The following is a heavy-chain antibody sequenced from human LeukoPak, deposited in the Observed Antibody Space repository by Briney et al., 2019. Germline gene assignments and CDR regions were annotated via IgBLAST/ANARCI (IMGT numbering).Heavy chain of an antibody. CDR3: AKRGGAPLNYYYYYYMDV. Sequence: GGSLRLSCAASGFTFSSYAMSWVRQAPGKGLEWVSAISGSGGSTYYADSVKGRFTISRDNSKNTLYLQMNSLRAEDTAVYYCAKRGGAPLNYYYYYYMDVWGKGTTVTVSS. CDR2: ISGSGGST. CDR1: GFTFSSYA. D-gene: IGHD4-17*01. V-gene: IGHV3-23*01. J-gene: IGHJ6*03.